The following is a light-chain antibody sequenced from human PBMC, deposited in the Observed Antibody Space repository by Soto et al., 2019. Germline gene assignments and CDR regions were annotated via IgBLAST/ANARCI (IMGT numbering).Light chain of an antibody. CDR3: QQYNSYWT. J-gene: IGKJ1*01. V-gene: IGKV1-5*03. Sequence: DIQMTQSPSTLSASVGDRVTITCRASQSISSWLAWYQQKAGKAPKLLIYKASSLETGFPSRFSGSGSGTEFTLTISSLQPDDFETYYCQQYNSYWTFGQGTKVEIK. CDR2: KAS. CDR1: QSISSW.